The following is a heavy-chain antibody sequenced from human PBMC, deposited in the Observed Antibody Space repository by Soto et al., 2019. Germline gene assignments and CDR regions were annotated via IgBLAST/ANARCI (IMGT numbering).Heavy chain of an antibody. Sequence: GSISSGGYYWSWIRQHPGKGLEWIGYIYYSGSTYYNPSLKSRVTISVDTSKNQFSLKLSSVTAADTAVYYCARDIGYDSSGYYGEVVDYYYYYYGMDVWGQGTTVTVSS. J-gene: IGHJ6*02. CDR1: GSISSGGYY. V-gene: IGHV4-31*02. D-gene: IGHD3-22*01. CDR2: IYYSGST. CDR3: ARDIGYDSSGYYGEVVDYYYYYYGMDV.